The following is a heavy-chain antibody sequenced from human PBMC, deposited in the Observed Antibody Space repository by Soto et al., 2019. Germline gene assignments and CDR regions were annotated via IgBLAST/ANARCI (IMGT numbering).Heavy chain of an antibody. D-gene: IGHD2-15*01. J-gene: IGHJ4*02. V-gene: IGHV3-21*01. CDR2: ISSGSSNI. Sequence: EVQLVESGGGLVKPGGSLTLSCAASGFAFRSYNMNWVRQAPGKGLEWVASISSGSSNIYYADSVKGRFTISRDNAKNSLFLQMDSLIAEDSAVYYCASATMVAATFDFWGQGTLVTVSS. CDR1: GFAFRSYN. CDR3: ASATMVAATFDF.